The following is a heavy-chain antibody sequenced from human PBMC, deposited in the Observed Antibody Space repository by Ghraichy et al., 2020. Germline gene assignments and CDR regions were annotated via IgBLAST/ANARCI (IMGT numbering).Heavy chain of an antibody. CDR3: AREYCSSTSCIAEHNWFDP. J-gene: IGHJ5*02. V-gene: IGHV4-59*01. CDR2: IYYSGST. D-gene: IGHD2-2*01. Sequence: SETLSLTCTVSGGSISSYYWSWIRQPPGKGLEWIGYIYYSGSTNYNPSLKSRVTISVDTSKNQFSLKLSSVTAADTAVYYCAREYCSSTSCIAEHNWFDPWGQGTLVTVSS. CDR1: GGSISSYY.